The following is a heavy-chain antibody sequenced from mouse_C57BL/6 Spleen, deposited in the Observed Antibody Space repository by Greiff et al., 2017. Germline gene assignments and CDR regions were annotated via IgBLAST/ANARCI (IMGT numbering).Heavy chain of an antibody. CDR2: IPPNSGST. CDR3: ARGDSYYFDY. J-gene: IGHJ2*01. Sequence: QVQLKQPGAELVKPGASVKLSCKASGYTFTSYWMHWVKQRPGQGLEWIGMIPPNSGSTNYNEKFKSKATLTVDKSSSTAYMQLSSLTSEDSAVYYCARGDSYYFDYWGQGTTLTVSS. CDR1: GYTFTSYW. V-gene: IGHV1-64*01.